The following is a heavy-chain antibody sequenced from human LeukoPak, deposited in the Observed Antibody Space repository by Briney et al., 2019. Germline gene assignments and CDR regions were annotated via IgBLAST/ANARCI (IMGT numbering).Heavy chain of an antibody. Sequence: GGSLRLSCAASGFTLSSYAMSWVRQAPGKGLEWVSAISGSGGSTYYADSVKGRFTISRDNSKNTLYLQMNSLRAEDTAVYYCAKVNGGYDTYFDYWGQGTLVTVSS. J-gene: IGHJ4*02. CDR1: GFTLSSYA. V-gene: IGHV3-23*01. D-gene: IGHD5-12*01. CDR3: AKVNGGYDTYFDY. CDR2: ISGSGGST.